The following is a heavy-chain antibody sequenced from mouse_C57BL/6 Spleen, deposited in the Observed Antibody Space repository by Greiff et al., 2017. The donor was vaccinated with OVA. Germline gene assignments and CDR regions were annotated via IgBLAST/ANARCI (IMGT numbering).Heavy chain of an antibody. CDR3: ARARGSSYHYAMDY. CDR2: ISSGSSTI. Sequence: VQLKESGGGLVKPGGSLKLSCAASGFTFSDYGMHWVRQAPEKGLEWVAYISSGSSTIYYADTVKGRFTISRDNAKNTLFLQMTSLRSEDTAMYYCARARGSSYHYAMDYWGQGTSVTVSS. CDR1: GFTFSDYG. D-gene: IGHD1-1*01. J-gene: IGHJ4*01. V-gene: IGHV5-17*01.